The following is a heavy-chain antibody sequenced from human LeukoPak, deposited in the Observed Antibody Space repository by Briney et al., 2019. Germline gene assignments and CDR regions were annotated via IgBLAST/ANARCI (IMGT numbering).Heavy chain of an antibody. V-gene: IGHV1-18*01. D-gene: IGHD2-2*01. CDR2: ISAYNGNT. CDR3: AREEGARYCSSTSCLRYNWFDP. Sequence: ASVKVSCKASGHTFTSYGISWVRQAPGQGLEWMGWISAYNGNTNYAQKLQGRVTMTTDTSTSTAYMELRSLRSDDTAVYYCAREEGARYCSSTSCLRYNWFDPWGQGTLVTVS. CDR1: GHTFTSYG. J-gene: IGHJ5*02.